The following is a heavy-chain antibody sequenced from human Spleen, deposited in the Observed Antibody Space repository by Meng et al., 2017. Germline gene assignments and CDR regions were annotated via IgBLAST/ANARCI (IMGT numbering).Heavy chain of an antibody. CDR2: IKQDASET. J-gene: IGHJ4*02. CDR3: TTNER. CDR1: GFTFDDYG. Sequence: GESLKISCAASGFTFDDYGMSWVRQAPGKGLEWVANIKQDASETYYVDSVKGRFTISRDNAKNSLYLQMNSLTAEDTAVYYCTTNERWGQGTLVTVSS. V-gene: IGHV3-7*01.